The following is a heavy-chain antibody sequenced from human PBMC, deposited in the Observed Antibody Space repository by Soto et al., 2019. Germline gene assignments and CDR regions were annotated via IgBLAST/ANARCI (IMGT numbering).Heavy chain of an antibody. J-gene: IGHJ6*02. CDR2: ISSSGSTI. CDR1: GFTFSDYY. V-gene: IGHV3-11*04. CDR3: ARAAAATYYYYYYGMDV. Sequence: GGSLRLSCAASGFTFSDYYMSWIRQAPGKGLEWVSYISSSGSTIYYADSVKGRFTISRDNSKNTLYLQMNSLRAEDTAVYYCARAAAATYYYYYYGMDVWGQGTTVTVSS. D-gene: IGHD6-13*01.